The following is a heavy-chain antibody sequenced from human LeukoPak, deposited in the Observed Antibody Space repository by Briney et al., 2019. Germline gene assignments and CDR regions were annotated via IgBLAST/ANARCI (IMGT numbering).Heavy chain of an antibody. CDR2: IYYSGST. CDR1: DGSISSSSYY. CDR3: ARHTAPGIAAAGRYAFDY. J-gene: IGHJ4*02. V-gene: IGHV4-39*01. D-gene: IGHD6-13*01. Sequence: SETLSLTCTVSDGSISSSSYYWGWLRQPPGKGLEWIGSIYYSGSTYYNPSLKSRVTISVDTSKNQCLLRLSSVTAADTAIYYCARHTAPGIAAAGRYAFDYWGQGTLVTVSS.